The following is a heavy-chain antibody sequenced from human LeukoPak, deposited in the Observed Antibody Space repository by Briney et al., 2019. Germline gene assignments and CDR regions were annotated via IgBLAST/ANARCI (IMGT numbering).Heavy chain of an antibody. CDR2: IYGSGST. CDR3: ARGAMATTPFFDY. Sequence: SETLSLTCTVSGGSISSSYWSWIRQPPGKGREWIGYIYGSGSTYYNPSLKSRVNISVDTAKKQFSLKLTSLTAADTAVYYCARGAMATTPFFDYWGQGTLVTVSS. CDR1: GGSISSSY. V-gene: IGHV4-59*01. D-gene: IGHD5-24*01. J-gene: IGHJ4*02.